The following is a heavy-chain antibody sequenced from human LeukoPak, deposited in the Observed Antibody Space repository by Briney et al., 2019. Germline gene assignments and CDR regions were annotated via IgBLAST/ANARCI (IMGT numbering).Heavy chain of an antibody. CDR2: IYSSGST. CDR1: GGSISNHY. V-gene: IGHV4-59*11. J-gene: IGHJ6*03. D-gene: IGHD6-25*01. Sequence: SETLSLTCTISGGSISNHYWSWIRQSPGKGLEWIGNIYSSGSTNYSPSLRGRVTISVDTSKNQFSLKLSSVTAADTAVYYCARGGAAARLQYYNYYYMDVWGKGTTVTVSS. CDR3: ARGGAAARLQYYNYYYMDV.